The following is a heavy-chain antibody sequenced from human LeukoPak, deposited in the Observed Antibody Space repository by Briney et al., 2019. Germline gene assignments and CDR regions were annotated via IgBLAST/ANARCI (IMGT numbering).Heavy chain of an antibody. CDR2: IKQDGSEK. J-gene: IGHJ5*02. Sequence: GGSLRLSCAASGFTFSSYWMSWVRQAQGKGLEWVANIKQDGSEKYYVDSVKGRFTISRDSAKNSLYLQMNSLRAEDTAVYYCARELWSGTNWFDPWGQGTLVTVSS. V-gene: IGHV3-7*03. D-gene: IGHD3-3*01. CDR1: GFTFSSYW. CDR3: ARELWSGTNWFDP.